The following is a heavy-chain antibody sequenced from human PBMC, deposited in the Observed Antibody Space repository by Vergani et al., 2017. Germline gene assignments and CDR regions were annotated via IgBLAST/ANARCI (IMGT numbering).Heavy chain of an antibody. V-gene: IGHV3-33*01. CDR1: GFTFNQYG. Sequence: QVQLVESGGGVVQPGRSLRLSCAASGFTFNQYGIHWVRQAPGKGLEWVAVTWYVGNNKQYADSVKGRFTISRDNSKCTMYLQMNSLRDEDTGVYYCARDLRLLYNRFDPWGQGTLVTVSS. D-gene: IGHD1-14*01. CDR3: ARDLRLLYNRFDP. J-gene: IGHJ5*02. CDR2: TWYVGNNK.